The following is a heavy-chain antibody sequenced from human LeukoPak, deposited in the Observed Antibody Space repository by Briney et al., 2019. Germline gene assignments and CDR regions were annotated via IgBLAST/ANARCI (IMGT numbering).Heavy chain of an antibody. Sequence: GGSLRLSCVGSGFTVTSNYMSWVRQAPGKGLEWVSTLYSGGTTYYADSVRGRITITRDNPKNTLYLQMNSLSAEDTAVYYCAKDLSPLYYYYGMDVWGQGTTVTVSS. CDR1: GFTVTSNY. CDR3: AKDLSPLYYYYGMDV. V-gene: IGHV3-66*01. D-gene: IGHD2/OR15-2a*01. CDR2: LYSGGTT. J-gene: IGHJ6*02.